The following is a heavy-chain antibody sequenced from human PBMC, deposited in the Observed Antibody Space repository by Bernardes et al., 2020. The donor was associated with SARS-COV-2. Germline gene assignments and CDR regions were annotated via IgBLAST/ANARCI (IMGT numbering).Heavy chain of an antibody. J-gene: IGHJ5*01. V-gene: IGHV2-5*01. CDR2: IYAHDAR. CDR1: GFSFRSDGGG. D-gene: IGHD2-21*01. Sequence: SGPTLVKLTQPLTLPCSFSGFSFRSDGGGVGWIRQPPGKALEWLAIIYAHDARPYRPSLRDRLTITKDTSKNQVVLTMTNMDPVDTATYFCVNRQMGEATLGRPGNWFESWGQGIFVTVSS. CDR3: VNRQMGEATLGRPGNWFES.